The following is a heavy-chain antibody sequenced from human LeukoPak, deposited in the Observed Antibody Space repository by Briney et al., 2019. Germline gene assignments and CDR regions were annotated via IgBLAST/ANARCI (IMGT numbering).Heavy chain of an antibody. CDR1: GGSFSGYY. V-gene: IGHV4-34*01. Sequence: SETLSLTCAVYGGSFSGYYWSWIRQPPGKGLEWIGEINHSGSTYYNPSLKSRVTISVDTSKNQFSLKLSSVTPADTAVYYCARAASPLWFGESPTYYFDYWGQGTLVTVSS. CDR2: INHSGST. D-gene: IGHD3-10*01. J-gene: IGHJ4*02. CDR3: ARAASPLWFGESPTYYFDY.